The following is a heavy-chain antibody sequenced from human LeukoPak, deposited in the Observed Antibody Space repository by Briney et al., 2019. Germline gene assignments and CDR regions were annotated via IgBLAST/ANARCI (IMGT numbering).Heavy chain of an antibody. CDR2: ISGGGDVT. D-gene: IGHD3-22*01. CDR3: AKGATTHYYFDISGYPPLEI. Sequence: QTGGSLRLSCAASGFTFSNYWMSWVRQAPGKGLEWVAAISGGGDVTNYADSVKGRFTISRDNSKNTVHMQMNSLGAEDTAVYYCAKGATTHYYFDISGYPPLEIWGQGTLVTVSS. V-gene: IGHV3-23*01. J-gene: IGHJ4*02. CDR1: GFTFSNYW.